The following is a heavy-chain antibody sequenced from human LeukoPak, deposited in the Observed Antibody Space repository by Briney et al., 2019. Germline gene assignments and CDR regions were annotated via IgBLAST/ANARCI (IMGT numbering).Heavy chain of an antibody. V-gene: IGHV4-34*01. Sequence: SETLSLTCAVYGGSFSGYYWSWIRQPPGKGLEWIGEINHSGSTNYNPSLKSRVTISVDTPKNQFSLTLSSVTAADTAVYYCARGSGYCSGGSCVYDYWGQGTLVTVSS. CDR2: INHSGST. D-gene: IGHD2-15*01. CDR3: ARGSGYCSGGSCVYDY. J-gene: IGHJ4*02. CDR1: GGSFSGYY.